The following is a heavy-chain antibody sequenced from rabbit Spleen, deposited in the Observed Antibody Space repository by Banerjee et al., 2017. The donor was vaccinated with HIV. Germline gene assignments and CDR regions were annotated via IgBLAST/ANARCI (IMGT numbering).Heavy chain of an antibody. V-gene: IGHV1S40*01. D-gene: IGHD6-1*01. CDR2: IYAGSTGTT. J-gene: IGHJ6*01. CDR3: ARAGYAGYGYANFRDYYGMDL. CDR1: GFSFSNSYY. Sequence: QSLEESGGDLVKPGASLTLTCTASGFSFSNSYYMCWVRQAPGKGLEWIACIYAGSTGTTDYANWVNGRFTISSDNAQNTVDLQMSGLTVADTATYFCARAGYAGYGYANFRDYYGMDLWGPGTLVTVS.